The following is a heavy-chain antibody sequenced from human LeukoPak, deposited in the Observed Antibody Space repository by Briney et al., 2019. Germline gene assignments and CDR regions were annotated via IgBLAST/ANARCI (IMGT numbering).Heavy chain of an antibody. J-gene: IGHJ4*02. CDR1: GFTFRSYW. CDR3: AREHKAPFDY. CDR2: IKEDGSEK. V-gene: IGHV3-7*01. Sequence: GGSLRLSCAASGFTFRSYWMSWVRLAPGKGLEWVANIKEDGSEKYYVDSVKGRFTISRDNAKNSLYLQMNSLRAEDTAVYYCAREHKAPFDYWGQGTLVTVSS.